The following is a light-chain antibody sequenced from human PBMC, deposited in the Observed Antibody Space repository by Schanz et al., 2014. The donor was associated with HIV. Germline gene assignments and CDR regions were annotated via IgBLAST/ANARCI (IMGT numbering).Light chain of an antibody. CDR1: QSVSDNY. Sequence: EIVLTQSPATLSLSPGERATLSCRASQSVSDNYLAWYQQRPGQAPRLLIYDASNRATGIPARFSGSGSGTDFTLTISSLEPEDFAVYYCQQRLTFGGGTKVEIK. V-gene: IGKV3-11*01. CDR3: QQRLT. J-gene: IGKJ4*01. CDR2: DAS.